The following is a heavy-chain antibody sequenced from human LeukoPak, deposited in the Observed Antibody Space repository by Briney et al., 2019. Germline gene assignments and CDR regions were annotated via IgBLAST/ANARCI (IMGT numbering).Heavy chain of an antibody. CDR2: INPNSGGT. J-gene: IGHJ5*02. D-gene: IGHD1-26*01. Sequence: ASVKVSCKASGYTFTGSYMHWVRQAPGQGLEWMGWINPNSGGTNYAQKFQGRVTMTRDTSISTAYMELSRLRSDDTAVYYCARGDSGRDWFDPWGQGTLVTVSS. CDR1: GYTFTGSY. CDR3: ARGDSGRDWFDP. V-gene: IGHV1-2*02.